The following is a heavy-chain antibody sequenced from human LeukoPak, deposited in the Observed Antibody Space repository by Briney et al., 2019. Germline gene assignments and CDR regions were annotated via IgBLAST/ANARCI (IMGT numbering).Heavy chain of an antibody. CDR1: GFTFNNYA. J-gene: IGHJ1*01. CDR2: ISGSATNT. D-gene: IGHD3-22*01. Sequence: GGSLRLSCAASGFTFNNYAMSWVRQAPGKGPEWVSGISGSATNTYYADSEKGRFTISRDNSKKTLYLQMTSLRAEDTAVYYCTKRDFYDSSGFAAFFQVWGQGTLVTVSS. V-gene: IGHV3-23*01. CDR3: TKRDFYDSSGFAAFFQV.